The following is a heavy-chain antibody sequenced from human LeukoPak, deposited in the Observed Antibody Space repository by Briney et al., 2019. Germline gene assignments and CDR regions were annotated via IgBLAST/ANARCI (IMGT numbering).Heavy chain of an antibody. V-gene: IGHV1-2*02. Sequence: ASVKVSCKASGYTFTGYYMHWVRQAPGQGLEWMGWINPNSGGTNYAQKFQGRVTMTRDTSISTAYMELSRLRSDDTAVYCCARGLPYYYYYYMDVWGKGTTVTVSS. CDR3: ARGLPYYYYYYMDV. CDR1: GYTFTGYY. CDR2: INPNSGGT. J-gene: IGHJ6*03.